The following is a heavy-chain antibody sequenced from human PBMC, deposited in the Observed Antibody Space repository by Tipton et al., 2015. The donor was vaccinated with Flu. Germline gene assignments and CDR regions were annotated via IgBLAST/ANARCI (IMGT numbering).Heavy chain of an antibody. CDR1: GDSIGSQYF. CDR3: ARSRSAAPYYFDS. D-gene: IGHD6-25*01. CDR2: VHRTGSP. J-gene: IGHJ4*02. Sequence: GLVKPSETLSLTCSVSGDSIGSQYFWGWIRQPPGKGLEWIGNVHRTGSPYYNSSLRSRVTIAVDGPKNQFSLRLTSVTAADTALYYCARSRSAAPYYFDSWGQGTLVTVSS. V-gene: IGHV4-38-2*01.